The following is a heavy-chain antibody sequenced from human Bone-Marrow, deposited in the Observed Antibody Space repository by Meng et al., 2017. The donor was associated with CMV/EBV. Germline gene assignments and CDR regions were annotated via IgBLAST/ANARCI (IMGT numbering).Heavy chain of an antibody. CDR1: GIAFSSYA. J-gene: IGHJ4*02. CDR2: ISGSGGST. Sequence: SGIAFSSYAMSWVRQAPGKGLEWVSAISGSGGSTYYADSVKGRFTISRDNSKNTLYLQMNSLRAEDTAVYYCAKNLGYCSGGSCYVYWGQGTLVTVSS. D-gene: IGHD2-15*01. V-gene: IGHV3-23*01. CDR3: AKNLGYCSGGSCYVY.